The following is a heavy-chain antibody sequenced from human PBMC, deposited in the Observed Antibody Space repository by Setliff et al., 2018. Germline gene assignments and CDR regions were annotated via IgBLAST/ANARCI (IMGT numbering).Heavy chain of an antibody. CDR2: VDHSGNT. D-gene: IGHD3-22*01. V-gene: IGHV4-39*01. CDR3: ARRDSTGYYGYSFDF. CDR1: GDSISRSTYY. Sequence: SETLSLTCTVSGDSISRSTYYWGWIRQSPGKGLDWIGTVDHSGNTFYNPSLKSRVTISVAPSKNQVSLKLTSASAADTAVYYCARRDSTGYYGYSFDFWGQGTLVTVSS. J-gene: IGHJ4*02.